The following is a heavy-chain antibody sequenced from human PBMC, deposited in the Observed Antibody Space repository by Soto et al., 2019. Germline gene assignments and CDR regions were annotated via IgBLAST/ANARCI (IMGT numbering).Heavy chain of an antibody. V-gene: IGHV1-69*06. CDR2: IIPIFGTA. D-gene: IGHD2-2*01. Sequence: SVKVSCKASGGTFSSYAISWVRQAPGQGLEWMGGIIPIFGTANYAQKFQGRVTITADKSTSTAYMELSSLRSEDTAVYYCARVGSSTPGNYYYGMDVWGQGTTVTVSS. CDR1: GGTFSSYA. J-gene: IGHJ6*02. CDR3: ARVGSSTPGNYYYGMDV.